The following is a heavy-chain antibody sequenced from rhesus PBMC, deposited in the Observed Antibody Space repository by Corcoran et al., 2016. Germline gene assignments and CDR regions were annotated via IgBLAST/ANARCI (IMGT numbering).Heavy chain of an antibody. Sequence: QLQLQESGPGLVKPSETLSLTCAVSGGSISSNWWSWIRQPPGKGLEWIGRIAGSGGSTRSNPSFKSRFTISTDTAKNQLSLKLISVTAADTAVYYCASYGSNYVFDYWGQGVLVTVSS. CDR2: IAGSGGST. J-gene: IGHJ4*01. V-gene: IGHV4-173*01. CDR1: GGSISSNW. D-gene: IGHD4-29*01. CDR3: ASYGSNYVFDY.